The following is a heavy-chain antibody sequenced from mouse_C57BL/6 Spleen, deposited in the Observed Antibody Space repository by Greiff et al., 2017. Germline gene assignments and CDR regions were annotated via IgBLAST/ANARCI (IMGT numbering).Heavy chain of an antibody. Sequence: VQLQQSGPGLVKPSQSLSLTCSVTGYSITSGYYWNWIRQFPGNKLEWMGYISYDGSNNYNPSLKNRISITRDTSKNQFFLKLNSVTTEDTATYYCARGYYDYDVFAYWGQGTLVTVSA. D-gene: IGHD2-4*01. CDR2: ISYDGSN. CDR1: GYSITSGYY. J-gene: IGHJ3*01. CDR3: ARGYYDYDVFAY. V-gene: IGHV3-6*01.